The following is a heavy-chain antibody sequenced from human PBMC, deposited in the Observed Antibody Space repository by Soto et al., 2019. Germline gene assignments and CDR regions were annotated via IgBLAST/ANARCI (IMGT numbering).Heavy chain of an antibody. D-gene: IGHD2-2*01. CDR1: GYTFTSYG. Sequence: ASVKVSCKTSGYTFTSYGITWVRQAPGQGLEWMGWISSYNGNTNYAQKVQGRVTLTTDTSTSTTYMELRSLRSDDTAVYYCARGPRYCSTTTCFSGVTWFDPWGQGTLVTVSS. CDR3: ARGPRYCSTTTCFSGVTWFDP. J-gene: IGHJ5*02. V-gene: IGHV1-18*04. CDR2: ISSYNGNT.